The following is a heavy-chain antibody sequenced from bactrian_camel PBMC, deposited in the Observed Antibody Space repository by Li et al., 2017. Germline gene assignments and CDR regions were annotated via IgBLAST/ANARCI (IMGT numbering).Heavy chain of an antibody. D-gene: IGHD1*01. Sequence: VQLVESGGGSVQAGGSLRLSCVWSPRAYGTWCMYWFRWVLGKKREGVAGIDTEGSTNYADSAKGRFIISKDRAQATLYLQMNNLTSEDTAMYYCATEERSLIGEPCKIAQMTRPMDYWGKGTQVTVS. CDR1: PRAYGTWC. V-gene: IGHV3S1*01. J-gene: IGHJ7*01. CDR2: IDTEGST.